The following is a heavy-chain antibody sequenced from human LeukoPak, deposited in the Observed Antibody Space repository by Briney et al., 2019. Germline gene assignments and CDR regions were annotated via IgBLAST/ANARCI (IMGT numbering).Heavy chain of an antibody. V-gene: IGHV3-53*01. D-gene: IGHD1-26*01. CDR3: VREREGSNSEH. CDR1: VFTVSNNR. CDR2: IYSDGNT. Sequence: GGSLRLSCAASVFTVSNNRLSWVRQAPWMGLEWVSTIYSDGNTYYPDSVKGRFTISRDGSKNTLYLQLNSLRTEDTAIYYCVREREGSNSEHWGQGTLVTVSS. J-gene: IGHJ1*01.